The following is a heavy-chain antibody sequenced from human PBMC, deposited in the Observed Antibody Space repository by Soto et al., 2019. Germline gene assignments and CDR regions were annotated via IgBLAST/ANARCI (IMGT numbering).Heavy chain of an antibody. CDR3: ARWPDGYYYYGMDV. J-gene: IGHJ6*02. V-gene: IGHV1-8*01. CDR1: GYTFTSYD. Sequence: QVQLVQSGAEVKKPGASVKVSCKASGYTFTSYDINWVRQATGQGLEWMGWMNPNSGNTGYAQKCQGGVTMTRNTSISTAYMELSSLRSEDTAVYYCARWPDGYYYYGMDVCGQGTTVTVSS. CDR2: MNPNSGNT.